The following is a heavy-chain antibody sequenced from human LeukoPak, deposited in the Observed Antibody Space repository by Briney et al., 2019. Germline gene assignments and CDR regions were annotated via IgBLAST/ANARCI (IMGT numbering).Heavy chain of an antibody. CDR3: ARAVAAAGLNWFDP. V-gene: IGHV4-59*08. CDR2: IYYSGST. D-gene: IGHD6-13*01. Sequence: SETLFLTCTVSGGSISSYYWSWIRQPPGKGLEGIGYIYYSGSTNYNPSLKSRVTISVDTSKNQFSLKLSSVTAADTAVYYCARAVAAAGLNWFDPWGQGTLVTVSS. J-gene: IGHJ5*02. CDR1: GGSISSYY.